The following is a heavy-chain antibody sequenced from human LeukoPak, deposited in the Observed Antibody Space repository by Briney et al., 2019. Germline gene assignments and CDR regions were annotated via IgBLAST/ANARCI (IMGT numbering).Heavy chain of an antibody. D-gene: IGHD6-6*01. CDR1: GFTFGDFA. CDR2: IRSKAYGGTP. CDR3: TRDITARVFKYNYYYYMDV. V-gene: IGHV3-49*04. Sequence: PGVSLRLSCTASGFTFGDFAMSWVRQAPGKGLEWVGFIRSKAYGGTPEYAASVQGRFTISRDDSKSIAYLQMNSLKTEDTAVYYCTRDITARVFKYNYYYYMDVWGKGTTVTVSS. J-gene: IGHJ6*03.